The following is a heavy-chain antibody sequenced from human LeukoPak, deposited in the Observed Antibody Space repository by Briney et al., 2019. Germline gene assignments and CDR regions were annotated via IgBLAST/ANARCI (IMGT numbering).Heavy chain of an antibody. CDR3: ARGLGGIFGVVIIASPFFDY. V-gene: IGHV3-23*01. CDR1: GFTFSSYA. J-gene: IGHJ4*02. CDR2: ICGRGGKT. D-gene: IGHD3-3*01. Sequence: AGGSLRLSCAASGFTFSSYAMSWVRQAPGERVEGVASICGRGGKTYYADSVKGRFTISRDNSKNTLYLQMNSLRADDTAVYSCARGLGGIFGVVIIASPFFDYWGQGTLVTVSS.